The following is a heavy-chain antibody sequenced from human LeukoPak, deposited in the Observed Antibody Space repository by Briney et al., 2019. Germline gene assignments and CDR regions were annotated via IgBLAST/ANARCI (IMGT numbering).Heavy chain of an antibody. V-gene: IGHV1-2*04. CDR1: GYTLTELS. D-gene: IGHD3-10*01. CDR2: INPNSGGT. J-gene: IGHJ4*02. Sequence: APVKVSCKVSGYTLTELSMHWVRQAPGQGLEWMGWINPNSGGTNYAQKFQGWVTMTRDTSISTAYMELSRLRSDDTAVYYCARVNWAFGLDYWGQGTLVTVSS. CDR3: ARVNWAFGLDY.